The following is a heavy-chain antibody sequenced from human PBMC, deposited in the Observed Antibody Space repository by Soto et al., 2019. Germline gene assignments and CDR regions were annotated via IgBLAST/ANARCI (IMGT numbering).Heavy chain of an antibody. CDR1: GSIFTGYG. J-gene: IGHJ6*03. CDR3: AKSDGTTRGYYYMDV. D-gene: IGHD1-1*01. CDR2: IWFDGSNK. V-gene: IGHV3-33*06. Sequence: GGSLRLSCAASGSIFTGYGMHWVRQAPGKGLEWVAVIWFDGSNKYYADSVKGRFTVSRDNSRSTLYLQMSSLRAEDTAVYYCAKSDGTTRGYYYMDVWGKGTTVTVSS.